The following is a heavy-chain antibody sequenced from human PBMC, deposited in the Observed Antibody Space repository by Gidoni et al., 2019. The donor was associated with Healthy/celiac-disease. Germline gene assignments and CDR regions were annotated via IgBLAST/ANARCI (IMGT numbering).Heavy chain of an antibody. V-gene: IGHV3-33*01. CDR3: ARGLGATRYYFDY. Sequence: QVQLVESGGGVVQPGRSLRLSCAASGFTFSSYGMHWVRQAPGKGLEWVAVIWYDGSNKYYADSVKGRFTSSRDNSKNTLYLQMNSLRAEDTAVYYCARGLGATRYYFDYWGQGTLVTVSS. J-gene: IGHJ4*02. CDR1: GFTFSSYG. CDR2: IWYDGSNK. D-gene: IGHD1-26*01.